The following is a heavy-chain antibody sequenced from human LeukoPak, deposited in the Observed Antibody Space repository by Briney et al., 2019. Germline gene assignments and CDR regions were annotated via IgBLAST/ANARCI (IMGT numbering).Heavy chain of an antibody. V-gene: IGHV1-18*01. J-gene: IGHJ4*02. CDR2: INVYNGNT. D-gene: IGHD6-19*01. CDR1: GYTFTSYG. Sequence: ASVKVSCKASGYTFTSYGISWVRQAPGQGLEWMGGINVYNGNTNYAQKLQGRVTMTTDTSTSTAYMELRSLRSDDTAVYYCARDGIAVAGTDFDYWGQGTLVTVSS. CDR3: ARDGIAVAGTDFDY.